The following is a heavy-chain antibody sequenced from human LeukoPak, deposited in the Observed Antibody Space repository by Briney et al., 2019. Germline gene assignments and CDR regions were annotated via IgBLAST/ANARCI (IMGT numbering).Heavy chain of an antibody. Sequence: SETLSLTCTVSGGSISSGGYYWSWIRQHPGKGLEWIGYIYYGGSTYYNPSLKSRVTISVDTSKNQFSLKLSSVTAADTAVYYCAREGRYYYDSSGYYYVDYWGQGTLVTVSS. CDR1: GGSISSGGYY. D-gene: IGHD3-22*01. CDR3: AREGRYYYDSSGYYYVDY. CDR2: IYYGGST. V-gene: IGHV4-31*03. J-gene: IGHJ4*02.